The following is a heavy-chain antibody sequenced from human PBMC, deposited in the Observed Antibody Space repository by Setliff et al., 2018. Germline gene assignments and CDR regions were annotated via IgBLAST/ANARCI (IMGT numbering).Heavy chain of an antibody. CDR2: ISPNSGGT. Sequence: GASVKVSCKASGYTFTGSHIHWVRQAPGQGVEWMGWISPNSGGTNYAQQFQGRVTMTRDPSIGTAYMELSGLRSDDTAVYYCARSRDSGFYHQRDAYDIWGQGTMVT. CDR3: ARSRDSGFYHQRDAYDI. D-gene: IGHD1-26*01. J-gene: IGHJ3*02. V-gene: IGHV1-2*02. CDR1: GYTFTGSH.